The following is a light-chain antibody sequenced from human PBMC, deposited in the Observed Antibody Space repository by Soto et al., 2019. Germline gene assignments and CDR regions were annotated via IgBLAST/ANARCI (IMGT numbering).Light chain of an antibody. Sequence: SYELTQPPSVSVAPGQTARITCGGNNIGSKSVHWYQQKPGQAPVLVVYDDRDRPSGIPERFSGSNSGNTATLTISRVEAGDEADYYCQVWDSSDNPVVFGGGTQLTVL. CDR2: DDR. V-gene: IGLV3-21*02. CDR3: QVWDSSDNPVV. CDR1: NIGSKS. J-gene: IGLJ2*01.